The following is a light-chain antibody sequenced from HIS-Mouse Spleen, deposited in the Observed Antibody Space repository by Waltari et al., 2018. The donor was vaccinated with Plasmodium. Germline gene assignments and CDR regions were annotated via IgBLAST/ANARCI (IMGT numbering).Light chain of an antibody. Sequence: DIQMTKYTSYLPASVGDRVTITLRASQSISRYLKGYQQKPGKAPKLLIYAASNLQSGVPSRFSGSGSGTDFTLTISSLQPEDFATYYCQQSYSTPQLTFGGGTKVEIK. CDR3: QQSYSTPQLT. CDR1: QSISRY. CDR2: AAS. V-gene: IGKV1-39*01. J-gene: IGKJ4*01.